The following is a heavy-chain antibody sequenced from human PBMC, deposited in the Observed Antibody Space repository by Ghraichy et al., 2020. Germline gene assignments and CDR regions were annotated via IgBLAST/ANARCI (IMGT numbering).Heavy chain of an antibody. CDR2: INTSGST. V-gene: IGHV4-4*07. D-gene: IGHD5-12*01. CDR1: SGSINNYF. Sequence: GSLRLSCTVSSGSINNYFWSWIRQPAGKGPEWIGRINTSGSTLYNPSLQSRVTMSVDTSNNQFSLKVTSLTAADTAMYFCARGYSGYDLFVFDIWGQGTMVTVSS. J-gene: IGHJ3*02. CDR3: ARGYSGYDLFVFDI.